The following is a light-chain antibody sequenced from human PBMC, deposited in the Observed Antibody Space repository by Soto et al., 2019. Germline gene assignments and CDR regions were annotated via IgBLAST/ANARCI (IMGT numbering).Light chain of an antibody. V-gene: IGLV3-21*02. CDR2: NDN. Sequence: SYELAQPPSVSVAPGQTARITCGGNKIGSKSVHWYQQKPGQAPVLVVYNDNDRPSGIPERFSGSNSDSTATLTISRVEVGDEADYYCQVWDGSTDRGGVFGGGTKVTV. CDR1: KIGSKS. CDR3: QVWDGSTDRGGV. J-gene: IGLJ3*02.